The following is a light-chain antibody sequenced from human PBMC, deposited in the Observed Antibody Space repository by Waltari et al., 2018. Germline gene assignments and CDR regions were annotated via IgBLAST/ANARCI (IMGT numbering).Light chain of an antibody. J-gene: IGLJ3*02. Sequence: QSVLTQPPSASGTPGQRVTISSSGSRSNIGSNYVYWYQQLPGTAPNLLIHRNNQRPSWGPDRFSGSKSGTSASLAISGLRSEDEADYYCAAWDDSLSGRVFGGGTKVTVL. CDR3: AAWDDSLSGRV. CDR2: RNN. V-gene: IGLV1-47*01. CDR1: RSNIGSNY.